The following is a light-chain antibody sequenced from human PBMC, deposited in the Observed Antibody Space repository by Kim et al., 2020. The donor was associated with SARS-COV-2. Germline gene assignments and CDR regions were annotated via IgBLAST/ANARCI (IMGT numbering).Light chain of an antibody. Sequence: QLALTQPASVSGSPGQSITISCTGTSSDVGGYNYVSWYQQHPGKAPKLMIYDVSKRPSGVSNRFSGSKSGNTASLTISGLQAEDEADYYCSSYTSSSTWVFGGGTQLTVL. J-gene: IGLJ3*02. CDR3: SSYTSSSTWV. CDR1: SSDVGGYNY. V-gene: IGLV2-14*01. CDR2: DVS.